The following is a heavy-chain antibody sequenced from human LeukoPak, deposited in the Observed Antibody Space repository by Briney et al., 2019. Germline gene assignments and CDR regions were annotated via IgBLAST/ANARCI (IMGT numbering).Heavy chain of an antibody. Sequence: GGSLRLSCAASGFTFDDYAMHWVRQAPGKGLEWVSGISWNSGSIGYADSVKGRFTISRDNPKNTLYLQMNSLRAEDTAVYYCAKAAYYYDSSGYFDYWGQGTLVTVSS. V-gene: IGHV3-9*01. CDR3: AKAAYYYDSSGYFDY. D-gene: IGHD3-22*01. CDR2: ISWNSGSI. CDR1: GFTFDDYA. J-gene: IGHJ4*02.